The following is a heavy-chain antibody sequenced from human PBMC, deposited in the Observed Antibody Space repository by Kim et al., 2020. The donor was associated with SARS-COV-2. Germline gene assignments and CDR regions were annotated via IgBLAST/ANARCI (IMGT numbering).Heavy chain of an antibody. Sequence: GSTTRYADSVKGRFTISRDNAKNTLSLQMNSRRAEDTAVYYCATSRTFDYWGQGTLVTVSS. D-gene: IGHD2-2*01. CDR3: ATSRTFDY. CDR2: GSTT. V-gene: IGHV3-74*01. J-gene: IGHJ4*02.